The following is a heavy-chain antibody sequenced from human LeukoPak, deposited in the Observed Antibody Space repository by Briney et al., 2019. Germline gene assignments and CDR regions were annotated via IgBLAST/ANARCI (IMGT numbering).Heavy chain of an antibody. D-gene: IGHD3-22*01. Sequence: GGSLRLSCAASGFTVSTNYMTWVRQAPGKGLEWVSILYSGGSTYYADSVKGRFTISRDNSRNTLYLQMNSLRAEDTAVYYCARVSSGYYLHFDYWGQGTLVTVSS. V-gene: IGHV3-66*01. CDR1: GFTVSTNY. J-gene: IGHJ4*02. CDR3: ARVSSGYYLHFDY. CDR2: LYSGGST.